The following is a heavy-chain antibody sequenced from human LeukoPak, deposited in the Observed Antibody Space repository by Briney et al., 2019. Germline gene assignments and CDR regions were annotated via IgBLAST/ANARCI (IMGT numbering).Heavy chain of an antibody. V-gene: IGHV3-21*01. CDR3: ARDGSGTVDAFDI. CDR1: GXTFSSYS. CDR2: ISSSSSYI. J-gene: IGHJ3*02. D-gene: IGHD3-10*01. Sequence: GGSLRLSCAASGXTFSSYSMNWVRQAPGKGLEWVSSISSSSSYIYYADSVKGRFTISRDNAKNSLYLQMNSLRAEDTAVYYCARDGSGTVDAFDIWGQGTMVTVSS.